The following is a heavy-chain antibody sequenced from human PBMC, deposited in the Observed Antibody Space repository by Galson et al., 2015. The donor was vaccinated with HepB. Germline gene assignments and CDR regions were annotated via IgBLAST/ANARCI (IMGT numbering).Heavy chain of an antibody. Sequence: SLRLSCAASGFTFSSYGMHWVRQAPGKGLEWVAVISYDGSNKYYADSVKSRFTISRDNSKNTLYLQMNSLRAEDTAVYYCAKDVLPCGGDCPYYFDYWGQGTLVTVSS. CDR3: AKDVLPCGGDCPYYFDY. CDR1: GFTFSSYG. CDR2: ISYDGSNK. V-gene: IGHV3-30*18. J-gene: IGHJ4*02. D-gene: IGHD2-21*02.